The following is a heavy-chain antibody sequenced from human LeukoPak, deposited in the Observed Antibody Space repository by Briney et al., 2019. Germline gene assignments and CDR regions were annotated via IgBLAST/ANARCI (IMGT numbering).Heavy chain of an antibody. Sequence: PGGSLRLSCAASGFTFSNYAMTWVRQAPGKGLEWVSAISGSGGSTYYADSVKGRFTISRDKSKNTLYLQMNSLRAEDTAVYYCAKDKDDGFDIWGQGTMVTVSS. V-gene: IGHV3-23*01. CDR3: AKDKDDGFDI. CDR2: ISGSGGST. CDR1: GFTFSNYA. J-gene: IGHJ3*02.